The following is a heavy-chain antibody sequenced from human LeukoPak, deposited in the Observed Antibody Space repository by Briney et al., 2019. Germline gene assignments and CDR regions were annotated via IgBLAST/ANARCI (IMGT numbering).Heavy chain of an antibody. D-gene: IGHD2-2*01. CDR3: AGSNCSSTSCYGNAFDI. CDR1: GGSISSGGYY. J-gene: IGHJ3*02. V-gene: IGHV4-31*03. Sequence: SETLSLTCTVSGGSISSGGYYWSWIRQHPGKGLEWIGYIYYSGSTYYNPSLKSRVTISVDTSKNQFSLKLSSVTAADTAVYYCAGSNCSSTSCYGNAFDIWGQGTMVTVSS. CDR2: IYYSGST.